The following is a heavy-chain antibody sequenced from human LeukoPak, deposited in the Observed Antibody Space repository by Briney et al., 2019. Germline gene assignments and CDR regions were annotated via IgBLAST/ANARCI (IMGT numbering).Heavy chain of an antibody. J-gene: IGHJ4*02. CDR1: GGSISTYL. CDR2: IYYSGST. D-gene: IGHD3-10*01. CDR3: ARARYGSGSYAFDY. Sequence: PSETLSLTCTVSGGSISTYLWNWIQQPPGEGLEWIEYIYYSGSTNYNPSLKSRVTISVDTSKNQFSLKLPSVTAADTAVYYCARARYGSGSYAFDYWGQGTLLTVSS. V-gene: IGHV4-59*13.